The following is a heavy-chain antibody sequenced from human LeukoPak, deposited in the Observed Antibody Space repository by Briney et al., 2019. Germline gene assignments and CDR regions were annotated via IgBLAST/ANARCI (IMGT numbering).Heavy chain of an antibody. CDR3: AREPVDTAMVMSD. CDR1: GYTFTGYY. CDR2: INPNSGGT. V-gene: IGHV1-2*02. J-gene: IGHJ4*02. Sequence: ASVKVSCKASGYTFTGYYMHCVRQAPGQGLEWMGWINPNSGGTNYTQEFQGRVTMTRDTSISTAYMELSRLRSDDTAVYYCAREPVDTAMVMSDWGQGTLVTVSS. D-gene: IGHD5-18*01.